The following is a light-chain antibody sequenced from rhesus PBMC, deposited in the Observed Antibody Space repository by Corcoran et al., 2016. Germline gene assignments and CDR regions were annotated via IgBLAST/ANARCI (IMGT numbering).Light chain of an antibody. CDR3: MQALEFPLT. V-gene: IGKV2-104*02. Sequence: DIVMTQTPLSLPVTPGEPASISCRSSQSLLDSEDGNTYLDWYLQKPGQSPQLLIYEVSNRASGVPERFSGSGSDTDVTLKSSRVEAEDVGVYYCMQALEFPLTFGGGTKVEIK. J-gene: IGKJ4*01. CDR1: QSLLDSEDGNTY. CDR2: EVS.